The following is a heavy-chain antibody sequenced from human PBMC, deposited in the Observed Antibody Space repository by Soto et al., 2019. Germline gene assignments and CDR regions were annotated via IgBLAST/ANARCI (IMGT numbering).Heavy chain of an antibody. D-gene: IGHD3-10*01. CDR1: GFTFYTYE. Sequence: EVQLVESGGGLVQPGGSLRLSCAASGFTFYTYEMNWVRQAPGKGLEWVSYISSSTSYIFYADSVKGRFTISRDNAKNSLYLQMNSLRAEDTAVYYCARDFGGILRFGESWGQGTLVTVSS. CDR2: ISSSTSYI. CDR3: ARDFGGILRFGES. V-gene: IGHV3-48*03. J-gene: IGHJ5*02.